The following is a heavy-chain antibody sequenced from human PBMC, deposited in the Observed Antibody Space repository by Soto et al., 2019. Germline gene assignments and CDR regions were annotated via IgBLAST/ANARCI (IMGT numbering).Heavy chain of an antibody. J-gene: IGHJ6*02. Sequence: PGGSLRLSCAASRFTFSSFWFHWVRQAPGKGLEWVANINRDGSKTNYADSVKGRFTISRDNAKNSLYLQMNSLRAEDTAVYYCARVRTENYYGMDVWGQGTTVTVSS. CDR3: ARVRTENYYGMDV. V-gene: IGHV3-7*05. CDR1: RFTFSSFW. CDR2: INRDGSKT.